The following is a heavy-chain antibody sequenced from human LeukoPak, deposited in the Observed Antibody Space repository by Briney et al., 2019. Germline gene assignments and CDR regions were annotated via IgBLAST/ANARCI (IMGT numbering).Heavy chain of an antibody. V-gene: IGHV4-59*01. D-gene: IGHD3-16*01. CDR3: ARDRQGADY. CDR1: VDSISSYY. J-gene: IGHJ4*02. CDR2: IYYSGRT. Sequence: SETLSLTCTVSVDSISSYYWSWIRQPPGKGLEWIGYIYYSGRTNYNPSLKSRGTISVDTSKNQFSLKLSSVTAADTAVYYCARDRQGADYWGQGTLVTASS.